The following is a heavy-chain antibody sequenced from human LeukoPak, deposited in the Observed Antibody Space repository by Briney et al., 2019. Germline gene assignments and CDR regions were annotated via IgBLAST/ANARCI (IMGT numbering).Heavy chain of an antibody. V-gene: IGHV3-23*01. CDR3: AKGAAMVTAWGEAFDI. J-gene: IGHJ3*02. D-gene: IGHD5-18*01. Sequence: GGSLRLSCAASGFTFSSYAMSWVRQAPGKGLEGVSAIGGSGGSTYYADSVKGRFTIYRDNSKNTLYLKMNSLRAEDTAVYYCAKGAAMVTAWGEAFDIWGQGTMVTVSS. CDR2: IGGSGGST. CDR1: GFTFSSYA.